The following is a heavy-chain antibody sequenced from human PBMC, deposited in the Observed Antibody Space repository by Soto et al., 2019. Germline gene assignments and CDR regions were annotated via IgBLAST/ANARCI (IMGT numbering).Heavy chain of an antibody. CDR1: GGSISSSNW. CDR3: ARESTNYEYVWGSLESGPGSRAIFDY. Sequence: QVQLQESGPGLVKPSGTLSLTCAVSGGSISSSNWWSWVRQPPGKGLEWIGEIYHSGSTNYNPSLTSRVTISVDKSKTQFSLKLSSLTAADTAVYYCARESTNYEYVWGSLESGPGSRAIFDYWCQGTLVTVSS. D-gene: IGHD3-16*01. V-gene: IGHV4-4*02. CDR2: IYHSGST. J-gene: IGHJ4*02.